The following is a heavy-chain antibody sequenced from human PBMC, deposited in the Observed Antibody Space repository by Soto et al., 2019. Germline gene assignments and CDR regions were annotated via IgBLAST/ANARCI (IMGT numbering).Heavy chain of an antibody. CDR1: GFTFSSYS. V-gene: IGHV3-21*01. CDR3: ARVRRGVFDY. CDR2: ISSSSSYI. J-gene: IGHJ4*02. D-gene: IGHD3-10*01. Sequence: EVPLVESGGGLVQPGESRRLSCAASGFTFSSYSMNWVRQAPGKGLEWVSSISSSSSYIYYADSVKGRFTISRDNAKNSLYLQMNSLRAEDTAVYYCARVRRGVFDYWGQGTLVTVSS.